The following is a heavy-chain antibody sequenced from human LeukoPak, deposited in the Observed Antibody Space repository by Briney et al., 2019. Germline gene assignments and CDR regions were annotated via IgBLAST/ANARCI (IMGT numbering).Heavy chain of an antibody. CDR2: LVAKNGGT. CDR3: AREGVVDS. V-gene: IGHV1-2*02. D-gene: IGHD2-21*01. Sequence: ASVKVSCKASGYTFTGYYMHWVRQAPGQGLEWMGWLVAKNGGTHYAQNFQGRVTMTRDTSIRTAYMELSGLRSDDTAVYYCAREGVVDSWGQGTMVTVSS. CDR1: GYTFTGYY. J-gene: IGHJ3*01.